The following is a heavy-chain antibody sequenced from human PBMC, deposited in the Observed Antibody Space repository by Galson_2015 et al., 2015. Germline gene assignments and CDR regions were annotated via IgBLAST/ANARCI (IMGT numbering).Heavy chain of an antibody. D-gene: IGHD6-6*01. J-gene: IGHJ4*02. CDR1: GFTFSSYA. Sequence: SLRLSCAASGFTFSSYAMHWVRQAPGKGLEWVAVISYDGSNKYYADSVKGRFTISRDNSKNTLHLQMNSLRAEDTAVYYCASSIAFGGKFDYWGQGTLVTVSS. V-gene: IGHV3-30-3*01. CDR2: ISYDGSNK. CDR3: ASSIAFGGKFDY.